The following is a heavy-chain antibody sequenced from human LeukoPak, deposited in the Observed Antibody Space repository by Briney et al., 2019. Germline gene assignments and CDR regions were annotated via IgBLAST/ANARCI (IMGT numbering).Heavy chain of an antibody. D-gene: IGHD3-10*01. CDR1: ACTFSRYA. Sequence: PGGALRLSCSSSACTFSRYAISWFRQAPGKGLEGVSPITGTGGTPYYADSVKGRSTISRDNSKHTLYLQMNSLRAEDTAVYYRAKVTMVRGVIRAFDYWGQGPLVPVPS. V-gene: IGHV3-23*01. CDR2: ITGTGGTP. CDR3: AKVTMVRGVIRAFDY. J-gene: IGHJ4*02.